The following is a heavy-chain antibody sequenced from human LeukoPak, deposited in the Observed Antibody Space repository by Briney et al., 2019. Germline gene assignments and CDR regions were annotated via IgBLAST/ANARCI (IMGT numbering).Heavy chain of an antibody. CDR2: ISSSGSTI. CDR3: AKDRVDIVVVPAASDY. J-gene: IGHJ4*02. D-gene: IGHD2-2*01. CDR1: GFTFSTYS. V-gene: IGHV3-48*01. Sequence: PGGSLRLSCAASGFTFSTYSMNWVRQAPGKGLEWVSYISSSGSTIYYTDSVKGRFTISRDNSKNTLYLQMNSLRAEDTAVYYCAKDRVDIVVVPAASDYWGQGTLVTVSS.